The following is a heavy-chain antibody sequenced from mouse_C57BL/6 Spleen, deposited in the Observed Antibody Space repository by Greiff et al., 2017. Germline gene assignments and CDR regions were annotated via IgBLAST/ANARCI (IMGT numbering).Heavy chain of an antibody. V-gene: IGHV1-64*01. CDR3: ARYTTVVAHDY. CDR2: IHPNSGST. Sequence: QVQLQQSGAELVKPGASVKLSCKASGYTFTSYWMHWVKQRPGQGLEWIGMIHPNSGSTNYNEKFKSKATLTVDKSSSTAYMQLSSLTSEDSAVYYCARYTTVVAHDYWGQGTTLTVSS. J-gene: IGHJ2*01. D-gene: IGHD1-1*01. CDR1: GYTFTSYW.